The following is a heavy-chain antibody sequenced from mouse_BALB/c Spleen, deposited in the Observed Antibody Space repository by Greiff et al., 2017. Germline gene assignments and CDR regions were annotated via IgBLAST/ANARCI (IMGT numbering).Heavy chain of an antibody. V-gene: IGHV5-4*02. J-gene: IGHJ4*01. D-gene: IGHD2-3*01. CDR1: GFTFSDYY. CDR2: ISDGGSYT. CDR3: ARGHYDYAMDY. Sequence: DVKLVESGGGLVKPGGSLKLSCAASGFTFSDYYMYWVRQTPEKRLEWVATISDGGSYTYYPDSVKGRFTISRDNAKNNLYLQMSSLKSEDTAMYYCARGHYDYAMDYWGQGTSVTVSS.